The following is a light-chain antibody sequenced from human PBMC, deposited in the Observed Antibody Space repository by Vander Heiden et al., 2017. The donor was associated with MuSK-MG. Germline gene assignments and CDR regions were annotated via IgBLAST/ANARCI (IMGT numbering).Light chain of an antibody. CDR2: AAS. CDR1: QSISSY. Sequence: DIQMTQPPPSLSASVGDRVTITCRASQSISSYLNWYQQKPGKAPKLLIYAASSLQSGVPSRFSGSGSGTDFTLTISSLQPEDFATYYCQQSYSTPRSSTFGPGTKVDIK. CDR3: QQSYSTPRSST. V-gene: IGKV1-39*01. J-gene: IGKJ3*01.